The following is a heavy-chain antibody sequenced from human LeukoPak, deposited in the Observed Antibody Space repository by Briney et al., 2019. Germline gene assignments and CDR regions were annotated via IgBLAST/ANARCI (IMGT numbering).Heavy chain of an antibody. CDR3: ARGVSYDILTGYYGGYYFDY. D-gene: IGHD3-9*01. Sequence: SETLSLTCTVSGGSISSYYWSWIRQPPGKGPEWIGYIYYSGSTNYNPSLKSRVTISVDTSKNQFSLKLSSVTAADTAVYYCARGVSYDILTGYYGGYYFDYWGQGTLVTVSS. CDR2: IYYSGST. J-gene: IGHJ4*02. CDR1: GGSISSYY. V-gene: IGHV4-59*08.